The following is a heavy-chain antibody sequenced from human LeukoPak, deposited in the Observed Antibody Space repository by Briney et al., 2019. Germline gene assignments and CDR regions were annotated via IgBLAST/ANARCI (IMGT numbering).Heavy chain of an antibody. CDR1: GFAFSSYN. V-gene: IGHV3-48*04. CDR3: ARDPPALEDFDY. CDR2: ISGRGNTI. J-gene: IGHJ4*02. Sequence: QPGGSLRLSCAASGFAFSSYNMNWVRQAPGKGLEWVSYISGRGNTIKYADSVKGRFTISRDNGKNSLYLHMSSLRAEDTAVYYCARDPPALEDFDYWGQGTQVTVSS.